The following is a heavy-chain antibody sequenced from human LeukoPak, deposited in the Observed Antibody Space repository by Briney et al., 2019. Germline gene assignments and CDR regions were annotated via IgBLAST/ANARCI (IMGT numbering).Heavy chain of an antibody. CDR2: ISWNSGSI. Sequence: GRSLRLSCAASGFTFDDYAMHWVRQAPGKGMKWVSGISWNSGSIGYADSVKGRFTISRDNAKNSLYLQMNSLRAEDMALYYCAKVARSYSSSWIFDYWGQGTLVTVSS. D-gene: IGHD6-13*01. J-gene: IGHJ4*02. V-gene: IGHV3-9*03. CDR3: AKVARSYSSSWIFDY. CDR1: GFTFDDYA.